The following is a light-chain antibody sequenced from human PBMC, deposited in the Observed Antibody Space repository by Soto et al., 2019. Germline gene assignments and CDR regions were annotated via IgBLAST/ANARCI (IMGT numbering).Light chain of an antibody. V-gene: IGLV2-14*01. J-gene: IGLJ2*01. CDR2: DVS. Sequence: QSVLTQPASVSGSPGQSITISCTGTSSDVGGYNYVSWYQQHPDKAPKLMIFDVSNRPSGVSNRFSGSKSGNTASLTISGLQAEDEADYYCSSYTSSSAPHVVFGGGTQLTVL. CDR3: SSYTSSSAPHVV. CDR1: SSDVGGYNY.